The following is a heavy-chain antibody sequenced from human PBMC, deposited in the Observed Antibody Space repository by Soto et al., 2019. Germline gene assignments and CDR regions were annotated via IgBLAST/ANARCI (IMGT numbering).Heavy chain of an antibody. CDR1: GFTFSRYG. Sequence: QVQVVESGGGVVQPGRSLRISCEVSGFTFSRYGMHWVRQAPGKGLEWVAFIWYNGSNKRYGDSVKGRFSVSRDDLKNTVYLQMKSLRVEDTGVYYCARDLAFVDIVSSIVDHYSFSGMDVWGQGTTVTVSS. CDR3: ARDLAFVDIVSSIVDHYSFSGMDV. J-gene: IGHJ6*02. V-gene: IGHV3-33*01. CDR2: IWYNGSNK. D-gene: IGHD2-2*03.